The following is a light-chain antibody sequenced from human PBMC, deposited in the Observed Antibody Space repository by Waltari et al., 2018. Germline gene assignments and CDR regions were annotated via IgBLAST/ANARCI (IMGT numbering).Light chain of an antibody. Sequence: SSELTQDPAVSVALGQTVRITCQGDSLRTYYASWYQQKPGQAPVFVVYGKNNRPSGIPDRFSGSSSGNTASLTITGAQAEDEADYYCHSRDTSGNHVVFGGGTKLTVL. CDR2: GKN. CDR1: SLRTYY. J-gene: IGLJ2*01. CDR3: HSRDTSGNHVV. V-gene: IGLV3-19*01.